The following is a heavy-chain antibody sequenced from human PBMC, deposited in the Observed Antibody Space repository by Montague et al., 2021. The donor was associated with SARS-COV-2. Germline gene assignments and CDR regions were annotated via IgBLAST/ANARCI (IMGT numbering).Heavy chain of an antibody. J-gene: IGHJ4*02. CDR3: ARVFATVGAMDRNDY. V-gene: IGHV3-11*04. CDR2: ISSGGSTI. Sequence: SLRLSCAASGFIFGDYWMSWVRQAPGKGLEWVSYISSGGSTIYYADSVKGRFTISRDNAKNSLYLQMNSLRAEDTAVYYCARVFATVGAMDRNDYWGQGTLVTVSS. D-gene: IGHD1-26*01. CDR1: GFIFGDYW.